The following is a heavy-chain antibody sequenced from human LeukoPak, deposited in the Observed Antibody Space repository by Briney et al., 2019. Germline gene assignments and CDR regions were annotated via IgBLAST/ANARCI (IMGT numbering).Heavy chain of an antibody. D-gene: IGHD3-3*01. Sequence: SETLSLTCAVYGGSFSGYYWSWIRQPPGKGLGWIGEINHSGSTNYNPSLKSRVTISVDTSKNQFSLKLSSVTAADTAVYYCARFTEWNFDIWGQGTMVTVSS. V-gene: IGHV4-34*01. CDR1: GGSFSGYY. CDR2: INHSGST. J-gene: IGHJ3*02. CDR3: ARFTEWNFDI.